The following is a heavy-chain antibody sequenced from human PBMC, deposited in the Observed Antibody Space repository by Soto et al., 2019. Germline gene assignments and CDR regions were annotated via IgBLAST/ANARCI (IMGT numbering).Heavy chain of an antibody. CDR2: IHHGGNS. J-gene: IGHJ4*02. CDR1: GDSIISDKW. D-gene: IGHD6-25*01. Sequence: QVQLQESGPGLVKPSGTLSLTCAVSGDSIISDKWWSWVRQAPGKGLEWIGEIHHGGNSKYNPSFNSRVIISVDRSTNQFSLNLTSVTDADTAVYYCARGESQQQRDYWGQGTLVTVSS. CDR3: ARGESQQQRDY. V-gene: IGHV4-4*02.